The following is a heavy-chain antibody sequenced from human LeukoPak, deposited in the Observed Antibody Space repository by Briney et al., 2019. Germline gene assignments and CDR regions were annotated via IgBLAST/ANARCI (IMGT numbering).Heavy chain of an antibody. D-gene: IGHD6-19*01. J-gene: IGHJ1*01. CDR2: ISYDGSNK. CDR1: GFTFSSYG. CDR3: AREQQWLVTPGEYFQH. Sequence: GGSLRLSCAASGFTFSSYGMHWVRQAPGKGLEWVAVISYDGSNKYYADSVKGRFTISRDNSKNTLYLQMNSLRAEDTAVYYCAREQQWLVTPGEYFQHWGQGTLVTVSS. V-gene: IGHV3-30*03.